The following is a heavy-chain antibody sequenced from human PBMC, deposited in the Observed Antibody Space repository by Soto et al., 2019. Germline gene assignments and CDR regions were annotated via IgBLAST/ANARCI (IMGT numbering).Heavy chain of an antibody. CDR2: ISYDGSNK. CDR1: GFTFSSYA. D-gene: IGHD6-13*01. Sequence: GGSLRLSCAASGFTFSSYAMHWVRQAPGKGLEWVAVISYDGSNKYYADSVKGRFTISRDNSKNTLYLQMNSLRAEDTAVYYCARPSAGAAAAAPPYFDYWGQGTLVTVSS. CDR3: ARPSAGAAAAAPPYFDY. J-gene: IGHJ4*02. V-gene: IGHV3-30-3*01.